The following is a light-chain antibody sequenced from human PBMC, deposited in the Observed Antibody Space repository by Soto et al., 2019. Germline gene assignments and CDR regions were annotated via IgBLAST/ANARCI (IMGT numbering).Light chain of an antibody. J-gene: IGKJ4*01. Sequence: IVMTQSPATLSVSPGERATLSCRASQSVSSYLAWYQQKPGQAPRLLIYDASNRATGIPARFSGSGSGTDSPLTICSLEPEVFAVYYCQQRSNWPLTFGGGTKVDIK. V-gene: IGKV3-11*01. CDR3: QQRSNWPLT. CDR1: QSVSSY. CDR2: DAS.